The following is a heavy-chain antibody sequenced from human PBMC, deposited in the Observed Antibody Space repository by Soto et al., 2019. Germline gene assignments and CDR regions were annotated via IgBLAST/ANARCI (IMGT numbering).Heavy chain of an antibody. CDR3: AGEKLPDLLDY. CDR2: INHSGST. V-gene: IGHV4-34*01. J-gene: IGHJ4*02. Sequence: PSETLSLTCAVYGGSFSGYYWTWIRQPPGTGLEWIGEINHSGSTNYNPSLKSRVTISVDTSKNQFSLKLTSVTAADTAVYYCAGEKLPDLLDYWGQGTLVPVSS. CDR1: GGSFSGYY.